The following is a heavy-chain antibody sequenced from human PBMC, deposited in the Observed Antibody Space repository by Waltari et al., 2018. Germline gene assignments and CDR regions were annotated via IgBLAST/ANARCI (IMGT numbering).Heavy chain of an antibody. V-gene: IGHV2-70*15. D-gene: IGHD2-2*01. CDR2: IDWDDDK. CDR3: ARVKVVPAAMSGVYYYYYMDV. J-gene: IGHJ6*03. Sequence: QVTLRESGPALVKPTQTLTLTCTFSGFSLSTSGMCVSWIRQPPGKALEWLARIDWDDDKYYSTSLKTRLTISKDTSKNQVVLTMTNMDPVDTATYYCARVKVVPAAMSGVYYYYYMDVWGKGTTVTVSS. CDR1: GFSLSTSGMC.